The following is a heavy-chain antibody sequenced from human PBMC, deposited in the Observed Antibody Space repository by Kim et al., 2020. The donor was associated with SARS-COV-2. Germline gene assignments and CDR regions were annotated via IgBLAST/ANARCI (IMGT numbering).Heavy chain of an antibody. D-gene: IGHD3-22*01. CDR2: INHSGYT. CDR3: ARGVRTFSMRVVVITPQTYYCDL. CDR1: GGSFSDYY. Sequence: SETLSLTCAVYGGSFSDYYWTWIRQPPGKGLEWIGEINHSGYTSYNPSLKSRVTISVDTSKNQFSLKLSSVTAADTAVYYCARGVRTFSMRVVVITPQTYYCDLWRQEPLVTVST. J-gene: IGHJ5*02. V-gene: IGHV4-34*01.